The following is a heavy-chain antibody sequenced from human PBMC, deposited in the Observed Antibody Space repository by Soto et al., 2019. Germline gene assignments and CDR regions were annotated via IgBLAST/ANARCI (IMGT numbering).Heavy chain of an antibody. D-gene: IGHD5-12*01. CDR3: AKGGWLEY. J-gene: IGHJ4*02. CDR2: ISDSGGMT. CDR1: GFTFSSYA. Sequence: EVQLLESGGGLVQPGGSLRLSCAASGFTFSSYAMSWVRQAPGKGLEWVSAISDSGGMTYYADSVNGRFTISRDNSKNTLFLQMNSLRAEDTAVYHFAKGGWLEYWGQGTLVTVSS. V-gene: IGHV3-23*01.